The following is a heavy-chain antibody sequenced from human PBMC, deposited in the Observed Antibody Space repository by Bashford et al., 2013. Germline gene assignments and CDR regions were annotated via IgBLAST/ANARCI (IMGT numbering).Heavy chain of an antibody. V-gene: IGHV1-2*02. Sequence: ASVKVSCKASGYTFINNGISWVRQAPGQGLEWMGWIEPNPNSGAXKYAEXFQGRVTMTRDMSNSTFYLELSRLTSDDTALYYCARANTLSGWAPLDWWGQGTLVTVSS. CDR3: ARANTLSGWAPLDW. D-gene: IGHD6-19*01. J-gene: IGHJ4*02. CDR2: IEPNPNSGAX. CDR1: GYTFINNG.